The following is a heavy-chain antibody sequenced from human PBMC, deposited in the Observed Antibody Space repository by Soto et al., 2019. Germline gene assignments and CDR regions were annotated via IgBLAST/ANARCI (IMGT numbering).Heavy chain of an antibody. J-gene: IGHJ4*01. CDR1: GDSVSSNSAA. CDR2: TYYRSKWST. D-gene: IGHD2-15*01. CDR3: ARGYCSGGSCLDFDF. V-gene: IGHV6-1*01. Sequence: PSQTLSLTCVISGDSVSSNSAAWNWIRQSPSRGLEWLGRTYYRSKWSTDYALSVKSRITINADTSKNQFSLQLNSVTPEDTAVYFCARGYCSGGSCLDFDFWGQGTLVTVSS.